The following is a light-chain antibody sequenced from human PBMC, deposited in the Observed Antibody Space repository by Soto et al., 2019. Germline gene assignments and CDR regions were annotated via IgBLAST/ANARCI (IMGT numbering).Light chain of an antibody. CDR2: GAS. CDR1: QGIGSR. Sequence: DVQMTPSPSSLSPSVGARVTITCRASQGIGSRLAWYQQKPEKAPKSLIYGASSLQSGVPARFSGSGSGTDFTLTISSLQPEDVATYYCQQYKSYPLTFGGGTKVEIK. V-gene: IGKV1D-16*01. CDR3: QQYKSYPLT. J-gene: IGKJ4*01.